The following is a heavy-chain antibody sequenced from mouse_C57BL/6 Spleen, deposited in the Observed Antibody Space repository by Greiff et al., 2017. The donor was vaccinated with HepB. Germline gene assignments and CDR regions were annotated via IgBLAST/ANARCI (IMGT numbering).Heavy chain of an antibody. Sequence: VQLQQSGAELVKPGASVKISCKASGYAFSSYWMNWVKQRPGKGLEWIGQIYPGDGDTNYNGKFKGKATLTADKSSSTAYMQLSSLTSEDSAVYFWAREADYSNYHWYFDVWGTGTTVTVSS. V-gene: IGHV1-80*01. J-gene: IGHJ1*03. CDR3: AREADYSNYHWYFDV. D-gene: IGHD2-5*01. CDR1: GYAFSSYW. CDR2: IYPGDGDT.